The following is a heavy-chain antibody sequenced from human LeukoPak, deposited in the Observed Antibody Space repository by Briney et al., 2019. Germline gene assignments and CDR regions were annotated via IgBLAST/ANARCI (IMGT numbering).Heavy chain of an antibody. V-gene: IGHV4-31*11. CDR2: IYYSGST. J-gene: IGHJ3*02. Sequence: SETLSLTCAVSGXSISSGDDYWSWIRQHPGKGPELIGYIYYSGSTYYNPSLKSRVTISLDTSKNQFSLKLSSLTAADTAVYYCARLYTSFRAFDIWGQGTMVTVSS. CDR1: GXSISSGDDY. CDR3: ARLYTSFRAFDI. D-gene: IGHD6-6*01.